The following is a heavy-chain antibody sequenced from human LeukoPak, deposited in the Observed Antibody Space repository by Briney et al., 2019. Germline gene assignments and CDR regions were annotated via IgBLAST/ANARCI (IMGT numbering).Heavy chain of an antibody. Sequence: GGSLRLSCAASGFIFSSYSMNWVRQAPGRGLEWVSYISGGGATIYYADSVKGRFTISRDNAKNSVFLQMNSLRADDTAVYYCARVAPPLDHWGQGTLVAVSS. CDR1: GFIFSSYS. CDR3: ARVAPPLDH. J-gene: IGHJ4*02. V-gene: IGHV3-48*04. CDR2: ISGGGATI.